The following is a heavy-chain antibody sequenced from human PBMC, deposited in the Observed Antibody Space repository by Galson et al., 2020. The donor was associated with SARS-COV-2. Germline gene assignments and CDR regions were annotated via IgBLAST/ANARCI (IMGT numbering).Heavy chain of an antibody. CDR3: ARSRRSSDFWSGYYDDY. D-gene: IGHD3-3*01. Sequence: GESLKISCKGSGYSFTSYWISWVRQMPGKGLEWMGRIDPSDSYTNYSPSFQGHVTISADKSISTAYLQWSSLKASDTAMYYCARSRRSSDFWSGYYDDYWGQGTLVTVSS. J-gene: IGHJ4*02. V-gene: IGHV5-10-1*01. CDR2: IDPSDSYT. CDR1: GYSFTSYW.